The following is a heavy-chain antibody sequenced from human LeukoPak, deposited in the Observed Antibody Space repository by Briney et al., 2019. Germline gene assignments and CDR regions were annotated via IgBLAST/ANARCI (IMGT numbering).Heavy chain of an antibody. V-gene: IGHV4-39*07. Sequence: SETLSLTCTVSGGSVTSGIYHWGWIRQSPGKGLEWIGSVYFDGGTHYNPSLQSRVTVSIDTSKNQLSLRLSSVTAADTALYYCARDHYYDGRGRFDPWGQGTLVTVS. J-gene: IGHJ5*02. CDR1: GGSVTSGIYH. D-gene: IGHD3-16*01. CDR3: ARDHYYDGRGRFDP. CDR2: VYFDGGT.